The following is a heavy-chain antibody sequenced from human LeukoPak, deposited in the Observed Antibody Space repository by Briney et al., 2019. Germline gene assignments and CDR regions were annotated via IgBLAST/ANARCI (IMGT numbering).Heavy chain of an antibody. J-gene: IGHJ4*02. CDR1: GYSISSGYY. CDR3: ARDGHSYGPDFDY. CDR2: IYHSGST. V-gene: IGHV4-38-2*02. Sequence: KPSETLSLTCAVSGYSISSGYYWGWIRQPPGKGLEWIGSIYHSGSTYYNPSLKSRVTISVDTSKNQFSLKLSSVTAADTAVYYCARDGHSYGPDFDYWGQGTLVTVSS. D-gene: IGHD5-18*01.